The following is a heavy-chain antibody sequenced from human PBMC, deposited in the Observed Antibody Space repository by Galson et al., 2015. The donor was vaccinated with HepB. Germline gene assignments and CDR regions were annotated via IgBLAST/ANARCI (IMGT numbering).Heavy chain of an antibody. CDR2: IRGRANGYAT. J-gene: IGHJ4*02. CDR3: SSRSMGNPPH. D-gene: IGHD6-6*01. Sequence: SLRLSCAASGSMFTVSAVHWVRQAPGKGLEWIGRIRGRANGYATVYAASVKGRFTVSRDDSKNTAYLQMNSLKTDDTAVYYCSSRSMGNPPHWGQGTPVTVSS. CDR1: GSMFTVSA. V-gene: IGHV3-73*01.